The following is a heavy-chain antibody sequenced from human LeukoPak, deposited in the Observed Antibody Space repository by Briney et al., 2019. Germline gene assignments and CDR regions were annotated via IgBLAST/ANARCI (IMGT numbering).Heavy chain of an antibody. D-gene: IGHD1-26*01. CDR2: ISSSGNTI. CDR1: GFTFSDYY. CDR3: ASRWAPRDSDPDAFDI. V-gene: IGHV3-11*04. Sequence: GGSLRLSCAASGFTFSDYYRSWIRQAPGKGLEWVSYISSSGNTIYYADSVKGRFTIARDNAKNSLYLQMNSLTAEDTAVYYCASRWAPRDSDPDAFDIGGQGTMVTVSS. J-gene: IGHJ3*02.